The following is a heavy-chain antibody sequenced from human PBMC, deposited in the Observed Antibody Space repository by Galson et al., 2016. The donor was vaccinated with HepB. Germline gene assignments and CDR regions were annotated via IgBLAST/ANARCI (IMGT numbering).Heavy chain of an antibody. CDR3: ARAFHRNDPDFFALDV. J-gene: IGHJ6*02. CDR1: EDSVSNSNLK. CDR2: TYHTSKWNT. V-gene: IGHV6-1*01. Sequence: SETLSLTCHISEDSVSNSNLKWHWVRQSPSRGLEWLGRTYHTSKWNTEYAESLRGRLIIKSDTTKNLFSLHLASVSPEDTAVYFCARAFHRNDPDFFALDVWGQGTTVSVSS. D-gene: IGHD1-1*01.